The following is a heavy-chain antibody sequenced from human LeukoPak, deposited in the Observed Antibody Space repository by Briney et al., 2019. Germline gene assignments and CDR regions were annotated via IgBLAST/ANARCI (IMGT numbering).Heavy chain of an antibody. CDR3: AIPDAYYYDSSGTQTDY. D-gene: IGHD3-22*01. Sequence: PGGSLRLSCAASGFTFSSYSMNWVRQAPGKGLEWVSYISSSSSTIYYADSVKGRFTISRDNAKDSLYLQMNSLRAEDTAVYYCAIPDAYYYDSSGTQTDYWGQGTLVTVSS. V-gene: IGHV3-48*01. J-gene: IGHJ4*02. CDR1: GFTFSSYS. CDR2: ISSSSSTI.